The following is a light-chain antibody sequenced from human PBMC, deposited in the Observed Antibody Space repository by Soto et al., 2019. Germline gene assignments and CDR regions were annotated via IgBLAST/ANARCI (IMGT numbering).Light chain of an antibody. V-gene: IGKV3-11*01. Sequence: DIVLTQFPATLSLSPGERCTLSCRAIQIVSRKLAGYQQIPVQAPRLLIYYASNRATGIPARFSGSGSGTDFTLTISSLEPEDFAIYSCQQHSNFVGPVTKVEIK. CDR3: QQHSNF. CDR1: QIVSRK. CDR2: YAS. J-gene: IGKJ3*01.